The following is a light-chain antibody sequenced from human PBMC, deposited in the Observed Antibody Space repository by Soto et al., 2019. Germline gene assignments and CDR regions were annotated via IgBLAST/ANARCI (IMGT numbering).Light chain of an antibody. J-gene: IGKJ5*01. CDR1: QRVAGS. Sequence: EVVLTQSPATLSLSPGEKATLSCRASQRVAGSLAWYQHKPGQPPRLLIYDASTRAAGIPARFSGSGSGTDFTLTVSSLEPEDFAVYYCQQRSTRITVGQGTRLESK. V-gene: IGKV3-11*01. CDR2: DAS. CDR3: QQRSTRIT.